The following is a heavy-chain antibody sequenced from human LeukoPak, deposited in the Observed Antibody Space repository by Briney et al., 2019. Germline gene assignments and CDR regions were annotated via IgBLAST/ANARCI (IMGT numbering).Heavy chain of an antibody. CDR3: AREAPGSGNFDF. CDR1: GYTFTYYY. D-gene: IGHD3-10*01. Sequence: GASVKVSCKTFGYTFTYYYLHWVRQAPGQGLEWMGWFNPNSVGTNPAQKFQGRVTMTSDTSITTAYMELTSLRSDDTAVYYCAREAPGSGNFDFWGQGTLVTVSS. V-gene: IGHV1-2*02. CDR2: FNPNSVGT. J-gene: IGHJ4*02.